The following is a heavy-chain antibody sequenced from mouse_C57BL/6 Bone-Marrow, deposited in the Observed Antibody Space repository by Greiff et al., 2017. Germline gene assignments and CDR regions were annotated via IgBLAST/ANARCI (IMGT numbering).Heavy chain of an antibody. CDR3: TPVGHY. CDR1: GFNFTDDY. D-gene: IGHD2-14*01. V-gene: IGHV14-4*01. J-gene: IGHJ2*01. Sequence: VQLQQSGAELVRPGASVKLSCTASGFNFTDDYMHWVKQRPEQGLEWIGWIDPENGDTEYASKFPGKATTSENTSSHTAYLQISSLTSEDTAVYYCTPVGHYWGQGTTLTVSS. CDR2: IDPENGDT.